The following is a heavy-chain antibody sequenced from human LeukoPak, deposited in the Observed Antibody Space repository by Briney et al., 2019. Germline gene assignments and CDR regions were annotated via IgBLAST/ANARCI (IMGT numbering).Heavy chain of an antibody. V-gene: IGHV1-46*01. CDR3: ATSHGLWSGYYEAFHY. D-gene: IGHD3-3*01. CDR2: INPSGGST. CDR1: GYTFTSYG. Sequence: GASVKVSCKASGYTFTSYGISWVRQAPGQGLEWMGIINPSGGSTNYAQKFQGRVTMTRDMSTSTVYMELSSLRSEDTAVYYCATSHGLWSGYYEAFHYWGQGTLVTVSS. J-gene: IGHJ4*02.